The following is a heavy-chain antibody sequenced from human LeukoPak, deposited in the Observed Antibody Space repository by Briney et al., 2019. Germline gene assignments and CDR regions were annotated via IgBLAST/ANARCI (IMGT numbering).Heavy chain of an antibody. V-gene: IGHV4-39*01. CDR1: GGSISSTNYY. Sequence: PSETLSLTCTVSGGSISSTNYYWGWIRQPPGKGLEWIGSIYYSGSTYYNPSLRSRVTISVDTSKNQFSLKLSSVTAADTAEYYCARLPVAVLGDYFDYWGQGALVTVSS. CDR2: IYYSGST. J-gene: IGHJ4*02. CDR3: ARLPVAVLGDYFDY. D-gene: IGHD6-19*01.